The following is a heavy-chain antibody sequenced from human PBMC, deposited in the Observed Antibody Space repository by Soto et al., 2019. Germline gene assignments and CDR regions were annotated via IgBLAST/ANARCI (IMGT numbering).Heavy chain of an antibody. CDR3: ARVPGYSIGDL. J-gene: IGHJ2*01. V-gene: IGHV1-3*01. Sequence: QVQLVQSGAEVKKPGASVKVSCKASGYTFTSYAMHWVRQAPGQRLEWMGWINAGDGNTKYSQKFQGRVTITRDTSASTAYMELSSLRSEDTAVYYCARVPGYSIGDLWGRGTLVTVSS. D-gene: IGHD2-21*01. CDR1: GYTFTSYA. CDR2: INAGDGNT.